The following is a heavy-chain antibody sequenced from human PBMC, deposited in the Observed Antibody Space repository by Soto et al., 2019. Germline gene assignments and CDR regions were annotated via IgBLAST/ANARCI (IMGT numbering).Heavy chain of an antibody. CDR1: GFTFSSYA. V-gene: IGHV3-30*04. D-gene: IGHD2-21*02. CDR2: ISYDGSNK. CDR3: ARDRVYCGGDCYNWFDP. Sequence: GGSLRLSCAASGFTFSSYAMHWVRQAPGKGLEWVAVISYDGSNKYYADSVKGRFTISRDNSKNTLYLQMNSLRAEDEAVYECARDRVYCGGDCYNWFDPWGQGTLVTVSS. J-gene: IGHJ5*02.